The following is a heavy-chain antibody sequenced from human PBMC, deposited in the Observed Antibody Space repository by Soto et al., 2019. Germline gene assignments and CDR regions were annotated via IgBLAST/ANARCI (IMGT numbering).Heavy chain of an antibody. CDR1: GYSFTSYW. J-gene: IGHJ6*02. CDR2: IDPSDSYT. Sequence: PGESLKISCKGSGYSFTSYWISWVRQMPGKGLEWMGRIDPSDSYTNYSPSFQGHVTISADKSISTAYLQWSSLKASDTAMYYCARLEAMATINYGMDVWGQGTTVTAP. CDR3: ARLEAMATINYGMDV. D-gene: IGHD5-12*01. V-gene: IGHV5-10-1*01.